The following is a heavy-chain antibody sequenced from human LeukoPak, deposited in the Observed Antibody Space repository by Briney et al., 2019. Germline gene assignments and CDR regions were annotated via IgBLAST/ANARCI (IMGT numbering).Heavy chain of an antibody. CDR2: ISSSSTI. CDR1: GFTFSSYS. V-gene: IGHV3-48*01. D-gene: IGHD6-6*01. CDR3: ARDLAARHPFDY. J-gene: IGHJ4*02. Sequence: GGSLRLSCAASGFTFSSYSMNWVRQAPGKGLEWVSYISSSSTIYYADSVKGRFTISRDNAKNSLYLQMNSLRAEDTAVYYCARDLAARHPFDYWGQGTLVTVSS.